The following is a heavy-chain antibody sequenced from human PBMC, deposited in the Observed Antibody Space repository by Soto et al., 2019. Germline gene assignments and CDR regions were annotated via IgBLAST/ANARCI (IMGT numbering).Heavy chain of an antibody. D-gene: IGHD5-12*01. Sequence: QVTLKESGPVLVKPTETLTLTCTVSGFSLSNVRMGVSWIRQPPGKALEWLAHIFSNDEKSYSTSLKSRLTISKDTSRGQVVLTMTDMDPVDTATYYCVRTTIVSFLFDYWGQGTVVTVSS. CDR2: IFSNDEK. V-gene: IGHV2-26*01. CDR1: GFSLSNVRMG. CDR3: VRTTIVSFLFDY. J-gene: IGHJ4*02.